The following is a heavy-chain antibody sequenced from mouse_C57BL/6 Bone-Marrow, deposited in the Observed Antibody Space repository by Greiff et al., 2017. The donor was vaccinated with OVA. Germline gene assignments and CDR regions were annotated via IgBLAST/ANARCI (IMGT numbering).Heavy chain of an antibody. D-gene: IGHD1-1*01. J-gene: IGHJ2*01. Sequence: QVQLQQSGAELMKPGASVKLSCKATGYTFTGYWIEWVKQRPGHGLEWIGEILPGSGSTNYTEKFKGKATFTADTSSNTASMQLRSLTTEETAIEYSAEHGARYSGSSPYYFDYWGQGTTLTVSS. CDR1: GYTFTGYW. CDR3: AEHGARYSGSSPYYFDY. CDR2: ILPGSGST. V-gene: IGHV1-9*01.